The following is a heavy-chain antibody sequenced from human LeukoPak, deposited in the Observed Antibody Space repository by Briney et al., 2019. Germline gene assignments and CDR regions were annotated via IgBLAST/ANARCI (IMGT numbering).Heavy chain of an antibody. D-gene: IGHD3-10*01. CDR2: ISHSGNDI. V-gene: IGHV3-21*05. CDR3: VGDGTGVLPGDAFDI. CDR1: GFTFSTHS. J-gene: IGHJ3*02. Sequence: GGSLRLSCAASGFTFSTHSMNWVRQAPGKGLEWVSYISHSGNDIYYGESVRGRFTISRDNAKNSLYLQMHTLSAEDTAVYYCVGDGTGVLPGDAFDIWSQGTMVTVSS.